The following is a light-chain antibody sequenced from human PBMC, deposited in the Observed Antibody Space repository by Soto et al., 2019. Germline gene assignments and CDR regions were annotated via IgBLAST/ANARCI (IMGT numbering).Light chain of an antibody. Sequence: QSALTQPPSASGSPGQSVTISCTGTSSDVGGYNYVSWYQQHPGKATNLMIYEVSKRPSGVPDRFAGSKSGNTASLTVSGLQAEDEADYYCSSYAGSNNVGFGGGTKLTVL. CDR3: SSYAGSNNVG. V-gene: IGLV2-8*01. CDR2: EVS. CDR1: SSDVGGYNY. J-gene: IGLJ2*01.